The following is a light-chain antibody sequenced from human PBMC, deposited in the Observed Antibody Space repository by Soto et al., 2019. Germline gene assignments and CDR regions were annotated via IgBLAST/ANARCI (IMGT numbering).Light chain of an antibody. J-gene: IGLJ2*01. CDR1: SGHRSYA. CDR2: LNSDGSH. CDR3: QTWGTAIHDVV. V-gene: IGLV4-69*01. Sequence: QLVLTQSPSASASLGASVKLTCTLSSGHRSYAIAWHQQQPEKGPRYLMKLNSDGSHSKGDGIPDRFSGSSSGAERHLTISSLQSEDEADYYCQTWGTAIHDVVFGGGTKLTVL.